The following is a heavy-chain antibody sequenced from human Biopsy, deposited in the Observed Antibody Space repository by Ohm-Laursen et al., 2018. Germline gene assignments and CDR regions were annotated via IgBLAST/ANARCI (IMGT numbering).Heavy chain of an antibody. CDR1: GDTISTYY. V-gene: IGHV4-59*12. CDR2: IHYTGHI. J-gene: IGHJ5*02. D-gene: IGHD3-10*01. CDR3: ARGTNYYGSGRNRHWFDP. Sequence: SDTLSLTCTVSGDTISTYYWNWIRQTPGKGLEWIGYIHYTGHIRINPSLNSRATISVDTSKDQFSLKLSSLTAADTAVYYCARGTNYYGSGRNRHWFDPWGQGTQVTVSS.